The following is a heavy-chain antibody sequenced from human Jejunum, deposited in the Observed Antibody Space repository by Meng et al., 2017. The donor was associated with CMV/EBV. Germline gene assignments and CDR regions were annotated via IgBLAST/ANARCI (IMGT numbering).Heavy chain of an antibody. Sequence: LRLSCASSGFPFGAYYMTWIRQAPGKGLELISYITGPGSTIYYADSVKGRFTISRDNAKNSLYLQMNSLRAEDTAMYYCARGNYGFDYWGQGTLVTVSS. D-gene: IGHD4-17*01. CDR1: GFPFGAYY. V-gene: IGHV3-11*01. CDR2: ITGPGSTI. J-gene: IGHJ4*02. CDR3: ARGNYGFDY.